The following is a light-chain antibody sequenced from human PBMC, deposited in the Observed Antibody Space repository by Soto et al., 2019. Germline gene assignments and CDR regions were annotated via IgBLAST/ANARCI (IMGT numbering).Light chain of an antibody. J-gene: IGKJ1*01. Sequence: EIVMTQSPATLSVSPGERATLSCRASQSVSNNLAWYQKKPGQAPRLLIYGASTRATGIPARFSGSGSGTXXXXXXXXXXXEDFAXXXXQQYNNWWTFGQGTRVDFK. V-gene: IGKV3-15*01. CDR3: QQYNNWWT. CDR1: QSVSNN. CDR2: GAS.